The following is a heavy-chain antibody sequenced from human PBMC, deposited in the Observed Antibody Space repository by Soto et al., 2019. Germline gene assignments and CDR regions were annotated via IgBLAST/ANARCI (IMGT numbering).Heavy chain of an antibody. V-gene: IGHV3-48*03. J-gene: IGHJ5*02. CDR1: GFTFSYYE. CDR2: ISHTDRLT. CDR3: ARDTGRASADL. Sequence: EVQLAESGGDLVQPGGSLRLSCVGSGFTFSYYEMNWVRQAPGKGLERVASISHTDRLTHYPDSVKGRFTISRDNAQNSLYLEMTSLRVEDTGVYYCARDTGRASADLWGQGTLVTVSS. D-gene: IGHD6-13*01.